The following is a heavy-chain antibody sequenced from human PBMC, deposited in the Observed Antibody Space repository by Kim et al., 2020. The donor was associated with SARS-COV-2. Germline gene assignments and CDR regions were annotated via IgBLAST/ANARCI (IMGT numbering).Heavy chain of an antibody. CDR3: ARDRHYDYVWGSYRYTYY. Sequence: SETLSLTCAVYGGSFSGYYWSWIRQPPGKGLEWIGEINHSGSTNYNPSLKSRVTISVDTSKNQFSLKLSSVTAADTAVYYCARDRHYDYVWGSYRYTYY. D-gene: IGHD3-16*02. CDR2: INHSGST. J-gene: IGHJ6*01. CDR1: GGSFSGYY. V-gene: IGHV4-34*01.